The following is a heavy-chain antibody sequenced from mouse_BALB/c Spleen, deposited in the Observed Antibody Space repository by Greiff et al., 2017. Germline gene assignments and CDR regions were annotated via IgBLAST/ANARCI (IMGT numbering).Heavy chain of an antibody. CDR1: GFTFSSYG. V-gene: IGHV5-6*01. Sequence: EVHLVESGGDLVKPGGSLKLSCAASGFTFSSYGMSWVRQTPDKRLEWVATISSGGSYTYYPDSVKGRFTISRDNAKNTLYLQMSSLKSEDTAMYYWARQYDYDGPYYFDYWGQGTTLTVSS. CDR2: ISSGGSYT. J-gene: IGHJ2*01. CDR3: ARQYDYDGPYYFDY. D-gene: IGHD2-4*01.